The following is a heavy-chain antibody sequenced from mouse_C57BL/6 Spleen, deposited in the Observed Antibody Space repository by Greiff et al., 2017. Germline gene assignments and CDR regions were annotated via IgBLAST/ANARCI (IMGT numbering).Heavy chain of an antibody. CDR2: ISYDGSN. CDR1: GYSITSGYY. V-gene: IGHV3-6*01. J-gene: IGHJ4*01. CDR3: ASLTVVATDYAMDY. Sequence: EVKLMESGPGLVKPSQSLSLTCSVTGYSITSGYYWNWIRQFPGNKLEWMGYISYDGSNNYNPSLKNRISITRDTSKNQFFLKLNSVTTEDTATYYCASLTVVATDYAMDYWGQVTSVTVSS. D-gene: IGHD1-1*01.